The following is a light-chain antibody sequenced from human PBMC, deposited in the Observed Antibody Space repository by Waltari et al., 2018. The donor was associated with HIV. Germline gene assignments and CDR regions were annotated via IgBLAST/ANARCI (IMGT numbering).Light chain of an antibody. CDR1: CPNLGSNY. J-gene: IGLJ1*01. CDR3: AAWDDSLSVYV. Sequence: QSVLTQPPSASGTPGQRVTIHCFGSCPNLGSNYVYWYQQLPGTAPKLLIYRNNQRPSGVPDRFSGSTSGTSASLAISGLRSEDEADYFCAAWDDSLSVYVFGTGTKVTVL. V-gene: IGLV1-47*01. CDR2: RNN.